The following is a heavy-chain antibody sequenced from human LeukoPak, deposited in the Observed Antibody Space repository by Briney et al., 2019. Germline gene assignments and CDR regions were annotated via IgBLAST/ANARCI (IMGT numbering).Heavy chain of an antibody. CDR2: IYYSGST. Sequence: PSETLSLTCAVSGGSISSYYWSWIRQPPGKGLEWIGYIYYSGSTNYNPSLKSRVTISVDTSKNQFSLKLSSVTAADTAVYYCGEGGRVGATTGWFDPWGQGTLVTVSS. CDR1: GGSISSYY. J-gene: IGHJ5*02. D-gene: IGHD1-26*01. CDR3: GEGGRVGATTGWFDP. V-gene: IGHV4-59*01.